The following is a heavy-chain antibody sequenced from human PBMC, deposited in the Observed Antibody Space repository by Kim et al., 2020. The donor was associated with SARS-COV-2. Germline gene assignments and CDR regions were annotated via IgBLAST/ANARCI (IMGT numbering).Heavy chain of an antibody. D-gene: IGHD1-26*01. Sequence: SVKVSCKASGGTFSSYAISWVRQAPGQGLEWMGGIIPIFGTANYAQKFQGRVTITADESTSTAYMELSSLRSEDTAVYYCARVRVGATHFDYWGQGTLVTVSS. CDR2: IIPIFGTA. CDR3: ARVRVGATHFDY. V-gene: IGHV1-69*13. J-gene: IGHJ4*02. CDR1: GGTFSSYA.